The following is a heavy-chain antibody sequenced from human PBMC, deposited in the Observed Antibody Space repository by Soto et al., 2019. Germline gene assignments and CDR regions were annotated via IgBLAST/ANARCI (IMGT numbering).Heavy chain of an antibody. J-gene: IGHJ4*02. D-gene: IGHD3-22*01. V-gene: IGHV4-59*01. CDR1: GGSITNYY. CDR2: IYYSGTT. Sequence: SETLSLTCTVSGGSITNYYWSWIRQPPGKGLGWIGYIYYSGTTEYNPSLKSRVTMSVDTSKNHFSLDLSSVTAADTAVYYCARASSGRNYYFDFWGQGTLVTVSS. CDR3: ARASSGRNYYFDF.